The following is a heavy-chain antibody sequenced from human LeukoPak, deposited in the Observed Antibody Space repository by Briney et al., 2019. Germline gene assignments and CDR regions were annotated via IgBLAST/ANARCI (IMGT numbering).Heavy chain of an antibody. D-gene: IGHD2-15*01. CDR2: ISYDGSNK. CDR3: ARETPPRSGDY. J-gene: IGHJ4*02. Sequence: GRSLRLSCAASGFTFSSYAMHWVRQAPGKGLEWVAVISYDGSNKYYADSVKGRFTISRDNSKNTLYLQMNSLRAEDTAVYYCARETPPRSGDYWGQGTLVTVSS. CDR1: GFTFSSYA. V-gene: IGHV3-30*04.